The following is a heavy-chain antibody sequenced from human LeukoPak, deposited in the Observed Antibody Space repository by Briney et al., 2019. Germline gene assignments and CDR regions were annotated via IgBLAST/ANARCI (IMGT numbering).Heavy chain of an antibody. J-gene: IGHJ4*02. CDR1: GFTFSSYA. CDR3: AKDFGDGCSGGSCYFLSYFDY. CDR2: ISGSGGST. V-gene: IGHV3-23*01. D-gene: IGHD2-15*01. Sequence: GGSLRLSCAASGFTFSSYAMSWVRQAPGKGLEWVSAISGSGGSTYYADSVKGRFTISRDNSKNTLYLQMNSLRVEDTAVYYCAKDFGDGCSGGSCYFLSYFDYWGQGTLVTVSS.